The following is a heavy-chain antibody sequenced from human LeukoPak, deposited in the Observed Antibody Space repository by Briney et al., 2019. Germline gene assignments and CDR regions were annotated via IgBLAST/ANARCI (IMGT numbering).Heavy chain of an antibody. D-gene: IGHD1-14*01. CDR2: IIPIFGTA. CDR3: ARVPARSQYGDWFDP. J-gene: IGHJ5*02. Sequence: KVSCKASGGTFSSYAISWVRQAPGQGLEWMGGIIPIFGTANYAQKFQGRVTITADESTSTAYMELSSLRSEDTAVYYCARVPARSQYGDWFDPWGQGTLVTVSS. CDR1: GGTFSSYA. V-gene: IGHV1-69*01.